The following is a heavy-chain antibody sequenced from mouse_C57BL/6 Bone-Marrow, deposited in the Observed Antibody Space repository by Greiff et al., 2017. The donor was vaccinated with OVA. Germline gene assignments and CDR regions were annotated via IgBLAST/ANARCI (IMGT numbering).Heavy chain of an antibody. Sequence: EVQLVESGGGLVQPGESLKLSCESNEYAFTSHDMSWVRKTPEKRLELVADINSDGGSTYYPDTMARRFIISRDNTKKTLYLQMSSLRSEDTDLYYCARHNYYSNYEYFDVWGTGTTVTVSS. CDR2: INSDGGST. CDR1: EYAFTSHD. D-gene: IGHD2-5*01. V-gene: IGHV5-2*01. J-gene: IGHJ1*03. CDR3: ARHNYYSNYEYFDV.